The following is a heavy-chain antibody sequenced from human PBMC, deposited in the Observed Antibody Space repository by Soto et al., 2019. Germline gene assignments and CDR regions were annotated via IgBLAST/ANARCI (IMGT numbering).Heavy chain of an antibody. CDR1: GGTFSSYA. J-gene: IGHJ6*02. CDR2: IIPIFGTA. Sequence: SVKVSCKASGGTFSSYAISWVRQAPGQGLEWMGGIIPIFGTANYAQKFQGRVTITADESTSTAYMELSSLRSEDTAVYYCARESGAYCSGGSCYLNYYYYYGMDVWGQGTTVTVSS. D-gene: IGHD2-15*01. V-gene: IGHV1-69*13. CDR3: ARESGAYCSGGSCYLNYYYYYGMDV.